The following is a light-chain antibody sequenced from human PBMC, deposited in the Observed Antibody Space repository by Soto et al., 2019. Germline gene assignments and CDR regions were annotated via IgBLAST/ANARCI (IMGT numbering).Light chain of an antibody. Sequence: EIVMTQSPGTLSVSPGGRATLSCVASQSVSTNLAWYQQKPGQAPRLLIYGESIRAPGIPARFSGSWSGKEFTLTITSLQSEDSAVYYCQQYNSWPPLSFGGGTKVEIK. J-gene: IGKJ4*01. V-gene: IGKV3-15*01. CDR3: QQYNSWPPLS. CDR1: QSVSTN. CDR2: GES.